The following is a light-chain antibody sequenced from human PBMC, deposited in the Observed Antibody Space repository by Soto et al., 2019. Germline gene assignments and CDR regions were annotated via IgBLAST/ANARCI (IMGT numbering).Light chain of an antibody. CDR1: SSNIGNNY. V-gene: IGLV1-51*01. Sequence: QSVLTQPPSVSAAPGQMVTISCSGSSSNIGNNYVSWYQQLPGTAPKLLIYDNNERPSGIPDRFSGSKSGTSATLGITGLQTGDEADYYCGTWDNSLSTGVFGGGTKLTVL. CDR2: DNN. CDR3: GTWDNSLSTGV. J-gene: IGLJ2*01.